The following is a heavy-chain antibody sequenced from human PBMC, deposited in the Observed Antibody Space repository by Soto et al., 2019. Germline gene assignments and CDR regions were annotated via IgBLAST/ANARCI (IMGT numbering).Heavy chain of an antibody. CDR1: GGSISSGGYY. CDR2: IYYSGST. J-gene: IGHJ3*02. CDR3: ARGRHYYDSSGYYYSRDDAFDI. V-gene: IGHV4-31*03. Sequence: SETLSLTCTVSGGSISSGGYYWSWIRQHPGKGLEWIGYIYYSGSTYYNPSLKSRVTISVDTSKNQFSLKLSSVTAADTAVYYCARGRHYYDSSGYYYSRDDAFDIWGQGTMVTVSS. D-gene: IGHD3-22*01.